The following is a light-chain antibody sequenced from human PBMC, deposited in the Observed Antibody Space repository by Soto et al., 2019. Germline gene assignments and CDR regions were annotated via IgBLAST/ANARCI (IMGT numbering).Light chain of an antibody. CDR2: GAS. CDR3: QQYNNWPFT. V-gene: IGKV3-15*01. J-gene: IGKJ3*01. CDR1: QSISSN. Sequence: ERGMTQSPATLSVSPGERATLSCRASQSISSNLAWYQQKPGQAPRLLIYGASTRATGIPARFSGSGSGTEFTLTISSLQSEDFAVYYCQQYNNWPFTFGPGTKVDIK.